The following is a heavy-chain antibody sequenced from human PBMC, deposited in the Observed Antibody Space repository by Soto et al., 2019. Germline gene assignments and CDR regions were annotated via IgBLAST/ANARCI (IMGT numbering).Heavy chain of an antibody. CDR2: IIPIFGTA. CDR1: GGTFSSYA. J-gene: IGHJ3*02. D-gene: IGHD3-3*01. V-gene: IGHV1-69*12. Sequence: QVQLVQSGAEVKKPGSSMKVSCKASGGTFSSYAISWVRQAPGQGLEWMGGIIPIFGTANYAQKFQGRVTITADESTSTAYMELSSLRSEDTAVYYCARAQGNVLRFLEWLSDAFDIWGQGTMVTVSS. CDR3: ARAQGNVLRFLEWLSDAFDI.